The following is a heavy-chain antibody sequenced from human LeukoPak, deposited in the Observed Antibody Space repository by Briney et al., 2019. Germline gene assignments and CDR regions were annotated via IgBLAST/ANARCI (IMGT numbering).Heavy chain of an antibody. CDR1: GFTFSSYG. CDR3: AKDLSSYYYGSGSHYPGYYYGMDV. J-gene: IGHJ6*02. CDR2: ISYDGSNK. Sequence: GSLRLSCAASGFTFSSYGMHWVRQAPGKGLERVAVISYDGSNKYYADSVKGRSTISRDNSKNTLYLQMNSLRAEDTAVYYCAKDLSSYYYGSGSHYPGYYYGMDVWGQGTTVTVSS. D-gene: IGHD3-10*01. V-gene: IGHV3-30*18.